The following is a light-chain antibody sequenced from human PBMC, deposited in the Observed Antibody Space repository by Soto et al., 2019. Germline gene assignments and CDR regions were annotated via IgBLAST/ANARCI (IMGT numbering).Light chain of an antibody. CDR3: QQRSNWPPLLT. V-gene: IGKV3-11*01. CDR1: QSVSSY. CDR2: GAS. Sequence: EIVLTQSPATLSLSPGERATLSCRASQSVSSYLAWYQQKPGRAPRLLIYGASNRATGIPARFSGSGSGTDFTLTISSLEPEDFAVYYCQQRSNWPPLLTFGGGTKVEIK. J-gene: IGKJ4*01.